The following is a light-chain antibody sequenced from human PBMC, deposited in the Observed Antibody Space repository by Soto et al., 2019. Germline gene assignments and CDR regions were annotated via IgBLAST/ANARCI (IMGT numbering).Light chain of an antibody. Sequence: DIVMTQSPDSLAVSLGERATINCKSSQSVLYSSNNKNYLVWYQQKPGQPPKLLIYWASTRESGVPDRFSGSGSGTDFTLTISSLQAEDVAVYHCQQYYRTPRTFGQGTKVDIK. CDR3: QQYYRTPRT. CDR2: WAS. V-gene: IGKV4-1*01. J-gene: IGKJ1*01. CDR1: QSVLYSSNNKNY.